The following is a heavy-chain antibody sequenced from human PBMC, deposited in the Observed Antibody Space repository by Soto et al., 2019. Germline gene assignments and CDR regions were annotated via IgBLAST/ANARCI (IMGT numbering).Heavy chain of an antibody. CDR2: INHRGST. Sequence: SETLSLTCAVYGGSFSGYYWSWILQPPGKELEWIGEINHRGSTNYNPSLKSRVTISVDTSTNQFSLKLSSVTTADTAVYCCAGARMGVRGEYYYYYYMDVWGKGTTVTVSS. D-gene: IGHD3-10*02. CDR3: AGARMGVRGEYYYYYYMDV. V-gene: IGHV4-34*01. J-gene: IGHJ6*03. CDR1: GGSFSGYY.